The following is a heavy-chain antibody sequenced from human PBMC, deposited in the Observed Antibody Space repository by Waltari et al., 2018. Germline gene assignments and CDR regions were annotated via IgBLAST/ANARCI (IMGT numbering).Heavy chain of an antibody. V-gene: IGHV4-4*07. CDR3: ARGNSQQLVL. J-gene: IGHJ4*02. D-gene: IGHD6-13*01. CDR2: IYTSGST. Sequence: QVQLQESGPGLVKPSETLSLTCTVSGGSISSYYWSWIRQPAGKGLEWIGRIYTSGSTNYNPSIKGRVTISVDKSKNQFSLKLSSVTAADTAVYYCARGNSQQLVLWGQGTLVTVSS. CDR1: GGSISSYY.